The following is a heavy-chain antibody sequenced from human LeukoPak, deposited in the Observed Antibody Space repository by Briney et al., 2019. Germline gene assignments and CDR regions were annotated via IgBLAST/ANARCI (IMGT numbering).Heavy chain of an antibody. J-gene: IGHJ3*02. CDR1: GGTFSSYA. CDR3: ARSVYYYDSSGYNAFDI. V-gene: IGHV1-69*04. Sequence: SVKVSRKASGGTFSSYAISWVRQAPGQGLEWMGRIIPILGIANYAQKFQGRVTITADKSTSTAYMELSSLRSEDTAVYYCARSVYYYDSSGYNAFDIWGQGTMVTVSS. CDR2: IIPILGIA. D-gene: IGHD3-22*01.